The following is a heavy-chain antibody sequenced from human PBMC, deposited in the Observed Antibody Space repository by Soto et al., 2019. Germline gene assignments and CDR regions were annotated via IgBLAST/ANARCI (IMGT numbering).Heavy chain of an antibody. CDR1: GGSISSGGYY. CDR2: IYYSGST. Sequence: QVQLQESGPGLVKPSQTLSLTCTVSGGSISSGGYYWSWIRQHPGKGLEWIGYIYYSGSTYYNPSLKSRVTISVDTSKNQFSLKLSSVTAADTAVYYCARGGYDFWSGYSINWFDPWGQGTLVTVSS. J-gene: IGHJ5*02. V-gene: IGHV4-31*03. CDR3: ARGGYDFWSGYSINWFDP. D-gene: IGHD3-3*01.